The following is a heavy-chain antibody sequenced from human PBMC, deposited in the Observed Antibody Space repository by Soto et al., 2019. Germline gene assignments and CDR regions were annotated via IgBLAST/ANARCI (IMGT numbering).Heavy chain of an antibody. CDR1: GDSISNLDYF. CDR3: ARGRYCLTGRCFPNWFDS. D-gene: IGHD7-27*01. CDR2: IYKSAAT. J-gene: IGHJ5*01. V-gene: IGHV4-30-4*01. Sequence: TLSLTCSVSGDSISNLDYFWAWIRQPPGQALEYIGYIYKSAATYYNPSFESRVAISVDTSKSQFSLNVTSVTAADTAVYFCARGRYCLTGRCFPNWFDSWGQGALVTVSS.